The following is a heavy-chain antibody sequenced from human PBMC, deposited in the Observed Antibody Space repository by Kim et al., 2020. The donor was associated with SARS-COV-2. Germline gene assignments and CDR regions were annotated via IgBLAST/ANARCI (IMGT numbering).Heavy chain of an antibody. CDR3: TRLDGETYPVDY. J-gene: IGHJ4*02. CDR1: GYSFSSYW. V-gene: IGHV5-51*01. Sequence: GESLKISCKGSGYSFSSYWIGWVRQMPGKGLEWMGIIYPGDSDIRYSPSFQGQVAISADKSISAAYLQWSSLKASDTAMYFCTRLDGETYPVDYWGQGTLVTVSS. D-gene: IGHD4-17*01. CDR2: IYPGDSDI.